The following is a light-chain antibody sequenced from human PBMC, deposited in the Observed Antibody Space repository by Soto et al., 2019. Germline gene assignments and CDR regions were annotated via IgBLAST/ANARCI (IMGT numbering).Light chain of an antibody. CDR1: SSDVGGHNF. CDR2: EVT. Sequence: QSALTQPASVSGSPGQSITISCTGTSSDVGGHNFVSWYQQHPGKAPKLIIYEVTYRPSGVSDRFSGCKSGNTASLTISGLQAEDEADYYCNSYTSTFTWIFGGGTKLTVL. J-gene: IGLJ2*01. V-gene: IGLV2-14*01. CDR3: NSYTSTFTWI.